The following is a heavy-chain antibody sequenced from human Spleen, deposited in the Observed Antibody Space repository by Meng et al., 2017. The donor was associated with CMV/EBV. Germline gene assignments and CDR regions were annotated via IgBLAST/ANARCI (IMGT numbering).Heavy chain of an antibody. J-gene: IGHJ6*02. Sequence: SETLSLTCTVSGGSISSGVHYWSWIRQHPGKGMEWIGYIYYSGSTHYSPSLKSRVTISVDTSKNQFSLKLSSVTAADTAVYYCVRVGVNAYYYGMDIWGQGTTVTVSS. CDR2: IYYSGST. CDR1: GGSISSGVHY. CDR3: VRVGVNAYYYGMDI. D-gene: IGHD4-23*01. V-gene: IGHV4-31*03.